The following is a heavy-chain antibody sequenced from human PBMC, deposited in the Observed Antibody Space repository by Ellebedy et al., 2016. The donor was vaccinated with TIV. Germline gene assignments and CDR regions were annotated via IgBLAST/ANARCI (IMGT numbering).Heavy chain of an antibody. CDR2: INPKNGDT. Sequence: AASVKVSCKASGYTFIGYYMHWVRQAPGQGLELMGWINPKNGDTSYAQKFQGRVTMTRDPSISTAYMELSRLGSDDTAVYYCGRSGYGSGWSFDYWGQGTLVTVSS. CDR3: GRSGYGSGWSFDY. V-gene: IGHV1-2*02. D-gene: IGHD6-19*01. CDR1: GYTFIGYY. J-gene: IGHJ4*02.